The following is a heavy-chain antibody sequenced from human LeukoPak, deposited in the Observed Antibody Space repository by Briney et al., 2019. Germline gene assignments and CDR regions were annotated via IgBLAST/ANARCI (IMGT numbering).Heavy chain of an antibody. CDR2: IYSGGST. D-gene: IGHD3-3*01. CDR3: ARGGRITIFGVVIAHEDFDY. CDR1: GFTFSSYG. V-gene: IGHV3-66*01. Sequence: PGGSLRLSCAASGFTFSSYGMSWVRQAPGQGLEWVSVIYSGGSTYYADSVKGRFTISRDNSKNTLYLQMNSLRAEDTGVYYCARGGRITIFGVVIAHEDFDYWGQGTLVTVSS. J-gene: IGHJ4*02.